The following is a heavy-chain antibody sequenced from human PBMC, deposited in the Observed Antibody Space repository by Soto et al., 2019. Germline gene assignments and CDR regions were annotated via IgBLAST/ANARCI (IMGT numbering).Heavy chain of an antibody. V-gene: IGHV3-7*01. D-gene: IGHD3-16*01. J-gene: IGHJ4*02. CDR1: AFSFSSHW. CDR3: ARIGWGYDYVWGMYFDY. Sequence: EVHLVESGGGLVQPGGSLRLSCAASAFSFSSHWMSWVRQAPGKGLEWVANIKEDGSEKYYVDSVKGRFTISRDNAKNSVYLQMTSLRVEDTAVYYCARIGWGYDYVWGMYFDYWGQGTLVTVSS. CDR2: IKEDGSEK.